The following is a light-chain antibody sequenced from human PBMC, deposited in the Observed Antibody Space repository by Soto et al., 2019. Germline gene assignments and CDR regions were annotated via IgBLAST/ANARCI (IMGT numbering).Light chain of an antibody. Sequence: EIVMTQSPATLSVSPGERATLSCRASQSVSSNLAWYQQKPGQAPRLLIYGASTRATCIPARFSGSGSGTEFALTISSLQSEDFAVYYCQQYNNWPPWTVGQGTKVEIK. V-gene: IGKV3-15*01. CDR3: QQYNNWPPWT. J-gene: IGKJ1*01. CDR2: GAS. CDR1: QSVSSN.